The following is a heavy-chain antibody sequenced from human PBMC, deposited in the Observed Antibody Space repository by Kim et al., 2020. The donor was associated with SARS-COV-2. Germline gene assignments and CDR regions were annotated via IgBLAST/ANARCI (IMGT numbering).Heavy chain of an antibody. D-gene: IGHD3-22*01. CDR2: IWYDGSNK. J-gene: IGHJ4*02. Sequence: GGSLRLSCAASGFTFSSYGMHWVRQAPGKGLEWVAVIWYDGSNKYYADSVKGRFTISRDNSKNTLYLQMNSLRAEDTAVYYCAREGESSPDVYDIIGYHFHYWGQGTLVTVSS. CDR1: GFTFSSYG. V-gene: IGHV3-33*01. CDR3: AREGESSPDVYDIIGYHFHY.